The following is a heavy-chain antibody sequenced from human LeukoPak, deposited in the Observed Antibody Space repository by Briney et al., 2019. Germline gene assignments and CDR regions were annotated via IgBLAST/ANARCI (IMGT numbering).Heavy chain of an antibody. CDR1: SHSMSTVDYS. J-gene: IGHJ4*02. Sequence: SETLSLTCTVSSHSMSTVDYSWSWIRQPPGKGREWIGYINNRGTPHNPSLKGRLTISVATSNNQFSLKLTSVTAADTAVYYCAAGGHYYDSSGYYYFQDWGQGSLVTVSS. V-gene: IGHV4-30-4*01. CDR2: INNRGT. D-gene: IGHD3-22*01. CDR3: AAGGHYYDSSGYYYFQD.